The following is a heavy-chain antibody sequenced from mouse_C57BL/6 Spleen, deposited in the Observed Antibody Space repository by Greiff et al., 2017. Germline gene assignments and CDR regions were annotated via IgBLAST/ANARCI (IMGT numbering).Heavy chain of an antibody. CDR3: ARDYGSSHYFDY. CDR1: GYAFSSYW. D-gene: IGHD1-1*01. CDR2: IYPGDGDT. V-gene: IGHV1-80*01. Sequence: VQLQQSGAELVKPGASVKISCKASGYAFSSYWMNWVKQRPGKGLEWIGQIYPGDGDTNYNGKFKGKATLTADKSSSTAYMQRSSLTSEDSAVYFCARDYGSSHYFDYWGQGTTLTVSS. J-gene: IGHJ2*01.